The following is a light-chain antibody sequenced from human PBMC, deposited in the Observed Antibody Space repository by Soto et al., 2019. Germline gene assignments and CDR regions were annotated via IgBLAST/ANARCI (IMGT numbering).Light chain of an antibody. Sequence: EIGLTQSPGTLSLSPGESATLSCRASQIVKGTFLAWYQQKLVQVPRLLMYGASSRATGIPDRFSGNGSGTDFTLTIRRLEPEDFAVYYCQHYGSSPMYTFGQGTKLEIK. CDR1: QIVKGTF. CDR3: QHYGSSPMYT. V-gene: IGKV3-20*01. CDR2: GAS. J-gene: IGKJ2*01.